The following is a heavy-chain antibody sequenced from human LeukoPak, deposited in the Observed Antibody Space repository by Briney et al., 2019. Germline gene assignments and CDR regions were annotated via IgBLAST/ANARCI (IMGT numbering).Heavy chain of an antibody. CDR2: ISYDGSNK. J-gene: IGHJ6*02. CDR3: AKDLEGYGSGSLYYYGMDV. D-gene: IGHD3-10*01. V-gene: IGHV3-30*18. Sequence: GGSLRLSCAASGFTFSSYGMHWVRQAPGKGLEWVAVISYDGSNKYYADSVKGRFTISRDNSKNTLYLQMNSLRAEDTAVYYCAKDLEGYGSGSLYYYGMDVWGQGTTVTVSS. CDR1: GFTFSSYG.